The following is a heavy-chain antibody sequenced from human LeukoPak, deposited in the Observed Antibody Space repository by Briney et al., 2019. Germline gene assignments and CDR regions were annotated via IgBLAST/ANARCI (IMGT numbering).Heavy chain of an antibody. J-gene: IGHJ1*01. CDR3: ARDSSSTSTSSNYSHQITRPTSPPDTASAPTTNF. Sequence: PSETLSLTCTVSGGSIISDSYYWSWIRQPAGEGLEWIGRIYTSGSTNYNPSLKSRVAISVDTSKNQFSLGLSSVTAADTAVYYCARDSSSTSTSSNYSHQITRPTSPPDTASAPTTNF. CDR1: GGSIISDSYY. CDR2: IYTSGST. D-gene: IGHD1-14*01. V-gene: IGHV4-61*02.